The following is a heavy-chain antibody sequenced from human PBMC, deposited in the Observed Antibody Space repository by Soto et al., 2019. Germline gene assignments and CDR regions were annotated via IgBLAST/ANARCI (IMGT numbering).Heavy chain of an antibody. Sequence: QITLKESGPTLVKPTQPLTLTCTLSGFSLSTSGVGVGWLCQHPGTALEWLELIYWDDDKRYSPSLKSRLTITKDTSKNHVVHTMTNMDPVDTATYDCAHTRWLSPFDYWGQGTQVPVSS. CDR2: IYWDDDK. J-gene: IGHJ4*02. CDR1: GFSLSTSGVG. D-gene: IGHD3-22*01. V-gene: IGHV2-5*02. CDR3: AHTRWLSPFDY.